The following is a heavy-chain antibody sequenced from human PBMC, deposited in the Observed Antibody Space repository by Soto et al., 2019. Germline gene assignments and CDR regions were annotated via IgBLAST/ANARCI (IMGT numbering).Heavy chain of an antibody. CDR2: IYYTGST. Sequence: PSETLSLTCTVSGDSISSSSYYWVWIRQPPGKGLEWIGTIYYTGSTYYNPSLKSRVTVSVDTSKNQFSLKLSSVTAADTAVYYCARSVGAFVRGELDYWGQGTLVTVSS. V-gene: IGHV4-39*01. CDR3: ARSVGAFVRGELDY. CDR1: GDSISSSSYY. J-gene: IGHJ4*02. D-gene: IGHD3-10*01.